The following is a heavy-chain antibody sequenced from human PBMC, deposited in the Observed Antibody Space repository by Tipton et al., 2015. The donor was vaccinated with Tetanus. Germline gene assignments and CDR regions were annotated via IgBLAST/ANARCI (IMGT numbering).Heavy chain of an antibody. V-gene: IGHV1-2*02. CDR1: GYTFTGYY. Sequence: QSGPAVKKPGASVKVSCKASGYTFTGYYMHWVRQAPGQGLEWMGWINPNSGGTNYAQKFQGRVTMTRDTSISTAYMELSRLRSDDTAVYYCASRSTGYSSSWYWFDPWGQGTLVTVSS. CDR2: INPNSGGT. CDR3: ASRSTGYSSSWYWFDP. D-gene: IGHD6-13*01. J-gene: IGHJ5*02.